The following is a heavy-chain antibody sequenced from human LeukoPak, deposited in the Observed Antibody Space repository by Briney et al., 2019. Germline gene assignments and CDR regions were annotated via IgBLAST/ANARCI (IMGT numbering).Heavy chain of an antibody. CDR3: ARAPATYSSSWYKPDY. CDR1: GFTFSSYS. Sequence: GGSLRLSCAASGFTFSSYSMNWVRQAPGKGLEWVSSISSSSSYIYYADSVKGRFTISRDNAKNSLYLQMNSLRAEDTAVYYCARAPATYSSSWYKPDYWGQGTLVTVSS. J-gene: IGHJ4*02. V-gene: IGHV3-21*01. D-gene: IGHD6-13*01. CDR2: ISSSSSYI.